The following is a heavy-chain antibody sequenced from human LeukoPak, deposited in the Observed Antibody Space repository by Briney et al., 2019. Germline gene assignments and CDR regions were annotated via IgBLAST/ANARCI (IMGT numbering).Heavy chain of an antibody. J-gene: IGHJ1*01. CDR1: GGTFSSYA. D-gene: IGHD3-3*01. CDR3: ARGPAMYYDFWSGYNDTEYFQH. Sequence: SVKVSCKASGGTFSSYAISWVRQAPGQGLEWMGGIIPIFGTANYAQKFQGRVTITTDESTSAAYMELSSLRSEDTAVYYCARGPAMYYDFWSGYNDTEYFQHWGQGSLVTVSS. CDR2: IIPIFGTA. V-gene: IGHV1-69*05.